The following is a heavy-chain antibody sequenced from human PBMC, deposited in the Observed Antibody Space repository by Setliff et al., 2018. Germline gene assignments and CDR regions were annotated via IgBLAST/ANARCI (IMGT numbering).Heavy chain of an antibody. CDR3: VRDTTSGWMLTN. J-gene: IGHJ4*02. CDR1: GFTFSTYG. V-gene: IGHV3-48*04. CDR2: LNNDGTTI. D-gene: IGHD6-25*01. Sequence: PGGTLRLSCAASGFTFSTYGLNWVRQAPGKGLEWISYLNNDGTTIYYADSVRGRFTISRDNARDSLYLQMNSLRAEDTAVYYCVRDTTSGWMLTNRGQETLVTVSS.